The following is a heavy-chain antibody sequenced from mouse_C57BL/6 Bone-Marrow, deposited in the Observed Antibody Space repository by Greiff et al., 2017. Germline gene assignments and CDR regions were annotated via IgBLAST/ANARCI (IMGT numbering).Heavy chain of an antibody. CDR3: TRTGSSYGYWYFDV. Sequence: QVQLQQSGAELVRPGASVTLSCKASGYTFTDYEMHWVKQTPVHGLEWIGAIDPETGGTAYNQKFKGKAILTADKSSSTAYMELRSLTSEDSAVYYCTRTGSSYGYWYFDVWGTAATGTVST. CDR1: GYTFTDYE. CDR2: IDPETGGT. J-gene: IGHJ1*03. D-gene: IGHD1-1*01. V-gene: IGHV1-15*01.